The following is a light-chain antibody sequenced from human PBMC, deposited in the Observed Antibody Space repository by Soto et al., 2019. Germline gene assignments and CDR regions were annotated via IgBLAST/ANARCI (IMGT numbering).Light chain of an antibody. CDR3: QKYNNWPPIT. J-gene: IGKJ5*01. Sequence: EIVMTQSPATLSVSPGERATLSCRASQSVKINLAWYQQKPGQAPRLLIYGAFTRATGIPARFSGSGSGTEFTLTISNLQSEDFAVYYCQKYNNWPPITFGQGTRVEIK. V-gene: IGKV3-15*01. CDR2: GAF. CDR1: QSVKIN.